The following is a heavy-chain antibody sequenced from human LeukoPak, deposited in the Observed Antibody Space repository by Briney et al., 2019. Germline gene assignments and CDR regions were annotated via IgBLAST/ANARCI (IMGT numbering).Heavy chain of an antibody. D-gene: IGHD3-10*01. CDR2: FYYSGSA. J-gene: IGHJ4*02. CDR1: GDSISSSSYY. V-gene: IGHV4-39*01. Sequence: SEPLSLTCTVSGDSISSSSYYWGWIRQPPGKRLEWIGTFYYSGSAYYYPSLKSRVTISVDTSKNQLSLKLSSVTAADTAVYYCASGDGGYRSGREYYFDYWGRGTLVTVSS. CDR3: ASGDGGYRSGREYYFDY.